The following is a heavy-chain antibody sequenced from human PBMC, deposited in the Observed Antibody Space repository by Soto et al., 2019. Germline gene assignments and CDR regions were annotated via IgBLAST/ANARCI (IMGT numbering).Heavy chain of an antibody. CDR2: ISYDGSNK. V-gene: IGHV3-30*03. CDR3: ARDPYYYDSSGYYYPAFDI. D-gene: IGHD3-22*01. Sequence: VRQAPGKGLEWVAVISYDGSNKYYVDSVKGRFTISRENSKNTLDLLMNSLRSEDTAVYYCARDPYYYDSSGYYYPAFDIWGQGTMVTVSS. J-gene: IGHJ3*02.